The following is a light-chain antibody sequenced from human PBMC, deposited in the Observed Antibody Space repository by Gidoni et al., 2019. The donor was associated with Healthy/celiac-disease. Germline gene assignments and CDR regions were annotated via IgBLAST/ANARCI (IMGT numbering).Light chain of an antibody. J-gene: IGLJ3*02. V-gene: IGLV2-8*01. Sequence: QSALTQPPSASGSPGQSVTISCTGTSSDVGGYNYVSWYQQHPGKVPKLMIYEVSKWPSGVPDRFSGSKSGNTASLTVSGLQAEDEADYYCSSYAGSNNWVFGGGTKLTVL. CDR3: SSYAGSNNWV. CDR1: SSDVGGYNY. CDR2: EVS.